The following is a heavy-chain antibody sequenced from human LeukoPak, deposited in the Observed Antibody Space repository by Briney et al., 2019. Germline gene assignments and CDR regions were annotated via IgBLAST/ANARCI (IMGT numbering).Heavy chain of an antibody. J-gene: IGHJ6*02. CDR3: ARSRSVSNYKGMDV. V-gene: IGHV3-21*01. CDR1: GFTFSDYS. CDR2: ISSSSDYI. Sequence: GGSLRLSCPASGFTFSDYSMSWVRQAPGKGLEWVSSISSSSDYIYYADSVKGRFTVSRDNARNSLYLQMNSLRAEDTAVYYCARSRSVSNYKGMDVWGQGTTVTVSS. D-gene: IGHD5/OR15-5a*01.